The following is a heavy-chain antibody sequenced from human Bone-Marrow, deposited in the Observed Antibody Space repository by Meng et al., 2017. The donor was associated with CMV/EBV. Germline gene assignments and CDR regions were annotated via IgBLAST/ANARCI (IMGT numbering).Heavy chain of an antibody. CDR2: ISSSGSTI. CDR1: GFTFSSYW. V-gene: IGHV3-48*04. D-gene: IGHD3-10*01. CDR3: ASADVLLSTYFDL. Sequence: GESLKISCAASGFTFSSYWMNWVRQAPGKGLEWVSYISSSGSTIYYADSVKGRFTISRDNAKNSLYLQMNSLRAEDTAVYYCASADVLLSTYFDLWGRGTLVTVSS. J-gene: IGHJ2*01.